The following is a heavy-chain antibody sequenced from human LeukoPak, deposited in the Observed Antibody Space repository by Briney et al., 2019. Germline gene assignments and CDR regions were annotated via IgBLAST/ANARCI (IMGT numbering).Heavy chain of an antibody. V-gene: IGHV4-4*07. CDR1: GGSISSYY. Sequence: SETLSLTCTVYGGSISSYYWSWIRQPAGKGLEWIGRVYTSGSTNYNPSLKSRVTMSVDTSKNQFSLKLSSVTAADTAVYYCARDREHSSSWYYFDYWGQGTLVTVSS. J-gene: IGHJ4*02. D-gene: IGHD6-13*01. CDR3: ARDREHSSSWYYFDY. CDR2: VYTSGST.